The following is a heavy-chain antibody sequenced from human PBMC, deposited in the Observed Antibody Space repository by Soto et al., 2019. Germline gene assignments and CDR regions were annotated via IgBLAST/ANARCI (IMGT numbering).Heavy chain of an antibody. J-gene: IGHJ6*02. D-gene: IGHD2-15*01. CDR2: IIPISGTT. CDR3: ARGYCSGGNCYSGMDV. Sequence: SVKVSCKASGYTFTSYYMHWVRQAPGQGLEWMGGIIPISGTTYYTQKFQGRVTITADEPTSTAFMELSSLKSEDTAVFYCARGYCSGGNCYSGMDVWGQGTMVTSP. CDR1: GYTFTSYY. V-gene: IGHV1-69*13.